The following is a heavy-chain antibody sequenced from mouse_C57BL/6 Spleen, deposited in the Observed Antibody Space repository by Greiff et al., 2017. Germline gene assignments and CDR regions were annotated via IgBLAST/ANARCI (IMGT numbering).Heavy chain of an antibody. CDR1: GYAFTNYL. CDR2: INPGSGGT. CDR3: AREGQLRLRNYFDY. Sequence: VQLQQSGAELVRPGTSVKVSCKASGYAFTNYLIEWVKQRPGQGLEWIGVINPGSGGTNYNEKFKGKATLTADKSSSTAYMQLSSLTSEDSAVYSCAREGQLRLRNYFDYWGQGTTLTVSS. V-gene: IGHV1-54*01. J-gene: IGHJ2*01. D-gene: IGHD3-2*02.